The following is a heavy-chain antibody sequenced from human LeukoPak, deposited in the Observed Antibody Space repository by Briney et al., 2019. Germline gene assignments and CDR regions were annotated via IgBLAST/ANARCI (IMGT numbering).Heavy chain of an antibody. J-gene: IGHJ4*02. V-gene: IGHV7-4-1*02. CDR2: INTNTENP. CDR3: ARGQPWLPH. Sequence: ASVKVSCKASGYTFTSYAINWVRQAPGQGLEWMGWINTNTENPTYARGFTGRFVFSLDTSVSTAYLQISSLEADDTAVYYCARGQPWLPHWGQGSLVTVSS. CDR1: GYTFTSYA. D-gene: IGHD5-24*01.